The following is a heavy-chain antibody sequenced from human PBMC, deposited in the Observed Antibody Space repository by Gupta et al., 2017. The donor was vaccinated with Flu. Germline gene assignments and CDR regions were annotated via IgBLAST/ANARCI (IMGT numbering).Heavy chain of an antibody. CDR1: GVIFDNYA. D-gene: IGHD3-22*01. J-gene: IGHJ3*02. CDR2: IGSSGGST. CDR3: AKDPTYDTSGYYAPRTFDI. V-gene: IGHV3-23*01. Sequence: EVQLLESGGGLVQPGGYLRLSCAASGVIFDNYAMGWVRQAPGKGLEWVSGIGSSGGSTYYAGSVKGRFTISRDNSKNTVSLQMNSLRVDDTAVYHCAKDPTYDTSGYYAPRTFDIWGQGTMVTVSS.